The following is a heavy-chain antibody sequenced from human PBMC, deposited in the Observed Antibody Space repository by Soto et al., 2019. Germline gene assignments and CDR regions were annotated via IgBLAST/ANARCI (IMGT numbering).Heavy chain of an antibody. CDR1: GFTFSSYG. J-gene: IGHJ4*02. CDR3: ARDLQYSPPDY. D-gene: IGHD4-4*01. V-gene: IGHV3-33*01. CDR2: IWYDGSNK. Sequence: QVQLVESGGGVVQPGRSLRLSCAASGFTFSSYGMHWVRQAPGKGLEWVAVIWYDGSNKYYADSMKGRFTISRDNSKNTLYLQMNSLRAEDTAVYYCARDLQYSPPDYWGQGTLVTVSS.